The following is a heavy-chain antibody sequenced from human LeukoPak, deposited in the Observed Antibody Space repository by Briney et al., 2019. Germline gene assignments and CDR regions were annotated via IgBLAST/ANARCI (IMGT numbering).Heavy chain of an antibody. J-gene: IGHJ6*02. V-gene: IGHV3-30-3*01. Sequence: QAGGSLRLSCAASGFTFSSYDMHWVRQAPGKGLEWVAVISYDGNNEYYRDSVKGRFTISRDTSKDTLYLQMNSLRAEDTAVYYCARLDLTYYDFWSGYSEYYYYGMDVWGQGTTVTVSS. D-gene: IGHD3-3*01. CDR2: ISYDGNNE. CDR3: ARLDLTYYDFWSGYSEYYYYGMDV. CDR1: GFTFSSYD.